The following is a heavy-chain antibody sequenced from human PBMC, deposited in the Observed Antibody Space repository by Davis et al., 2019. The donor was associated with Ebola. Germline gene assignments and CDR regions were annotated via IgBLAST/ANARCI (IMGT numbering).Heavy chain of an antibody. CDR1: GYSISSGYY. CDR2: IYHSGST. D-gene: IGHD6-13*01. CDR3: AGRIAAAAFDY. Sequence: SETLSLTCTVSGYSISSGYYWGWIRQPPGTGLEWIGSIYHSGSTYYNPSLKSRVTISVDTSKNQFSLKLSSVTAADTAVYYCAGRIAAAAFDYWGQGTLVTVSS. V-gene: IGHV4-38-2*02. J-gene: IGHJ4*02.